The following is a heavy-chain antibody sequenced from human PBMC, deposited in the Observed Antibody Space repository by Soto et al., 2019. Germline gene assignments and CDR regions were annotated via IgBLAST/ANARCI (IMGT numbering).Heavy chain of an antibody. D-gene: IGHD2-2*01. CDR2: IHYSGST. V-gene: IGHV4-31*03. Sequence: PSETLSLTCTVSGGSIASGVYYWSWIRQHPGKGLEYIGYIHYSGSTFYNPSLKSRLSISVDTSKNQFSLRLSSVTAADTAVYYCARETYGYQRYFDYWGRGTLVTVSS. CDR3: ARETYGYQRYFDY. CDR1: GGSIASGVYY. J-gene: IGHJ4*02.